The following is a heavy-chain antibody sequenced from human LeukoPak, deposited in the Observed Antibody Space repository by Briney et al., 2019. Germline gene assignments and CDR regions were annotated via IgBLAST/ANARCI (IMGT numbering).Heavy chain of an antibody. V-gene: IGHV1-69*04. Sequence: GASVKVSCKASGGTSSSYAISWVRQAPGQGLEWMGRIIPILGIANYAQEFQGRVTITADKSTSTAYMELSSLRSEDTAVYYCARETLTAADHLDYFDYWGQGTLVTVSS. D-gene: IGHD6-13*01. CDR2: IIPILGIA. CDR3: ARETLTAADHLDYFDY. J-gene: IGHJ4*02. CDR1: GGTSSSYA.